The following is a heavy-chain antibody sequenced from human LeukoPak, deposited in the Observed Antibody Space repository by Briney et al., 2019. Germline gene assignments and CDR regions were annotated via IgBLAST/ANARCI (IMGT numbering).Heavy chain of an antibody. CDR1: GFTFDDYG. J-gene: IGHJ4*02. D-gene: IGHD6-19*01. V-gene: IGHV3-9*01. Sequence: GGSLRLSCAASGFTFDDYGMHWVRQAPGKGLEWVSGISWNSGNIGYADSVKGRFTISRDNAKNSLYLQMNSLRAEDTALYYCAKDGGIVVADPDYWGQGTLVTVSS. CDR2: ISWNSGNI. CDR3: AKDGGIVVADPDY.